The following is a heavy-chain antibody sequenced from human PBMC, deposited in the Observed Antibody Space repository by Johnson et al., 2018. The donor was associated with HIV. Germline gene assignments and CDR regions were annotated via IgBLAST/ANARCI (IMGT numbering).Heavy chain of an antibody. CDR3: ARPRAYSSSWFAFDI. CDR1: GFTFSSYG. Sequence: QEKLVESGGGVVQPGGSLRLSCAASGFTFSSYGMHWVRQAPGKGLEWVAFIRYDGSNKYYADSVKGRFTISRDNSKNTLYLQMNSLRAEDTAVYYCARPRAYSSSWFAFDIWGQGTMVTVSS. CDR2: IRYDGSNK. J-gene: IGHJ3*02. V-gene: IGHV3-30*02. D-gene: IGHD6-13*01.